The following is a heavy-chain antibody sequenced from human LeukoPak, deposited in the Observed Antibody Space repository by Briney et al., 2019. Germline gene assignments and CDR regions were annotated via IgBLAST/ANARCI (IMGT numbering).Heavy chain of an antibody. J-gene: IGHJ5*02. V-gene: IGHV4-4*07. CDR3: ARAYYGSGSYYT. D-gene: IGHD3-10*01. CDR2: IYTSGST. Sequence: IRRGKWVWIGERAVNEKEWIGRIYTSGSTNYNPSLKSRVTISVDTSKNQFSLKLSSVTAADTAVYYCARAYYGSGSYYTWGQGTLVTVSS. CDR1: IRRGK.